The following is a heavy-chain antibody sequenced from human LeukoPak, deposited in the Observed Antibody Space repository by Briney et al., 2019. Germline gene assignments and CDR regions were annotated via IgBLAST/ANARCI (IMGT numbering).Heavy chain of an antibody. CDR3: ARGGPGDNYYYYGMDV. Sequence: ASVKVSCKASGYTFTSYGISWVRQAPGQGLEWMGWISAYNGNTNYAQKLQGRVTTTTDTSTSTAYMELRSLRSDDTAVYYCARGGPGDNYYYYGMDVWGQGTTVTVSS. D-gene: IGHD7-27*01. J-gene: IGHJ6*02. CDR1: GYTFTSYG. V-gene: IGHV1-18*01. CDR2: ISAYNGNT.